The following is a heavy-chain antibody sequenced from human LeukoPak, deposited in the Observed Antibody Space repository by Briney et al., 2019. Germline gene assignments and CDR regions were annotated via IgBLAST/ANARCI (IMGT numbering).Heavy chain of an antibody. Sequence: SETLSLTCKVSLGSINNYYWSWIRQAAGKGLEWIGRIHKSGTTYYSPSLKTRVTMSIDTSKNQFSLQLSAVSAADTAIYYCARVFGGNSLDYRGQGTLVAVSS. D-gene: IGHD1-26*01. CDR1: LGSINNYY. CDR3: ARVFGGNSLDY. J-gene: IGHJ4*02. V-gene: IGHV4-4*07. CDR2: IHKSGTT.